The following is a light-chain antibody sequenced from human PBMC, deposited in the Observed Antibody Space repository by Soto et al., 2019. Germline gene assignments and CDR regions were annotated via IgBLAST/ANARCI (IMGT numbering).Light chain of an antibody. J-gene: IGKJ1*01. Sequence: DIQLTQSPSTLSASVGDRVTITCRASQSISSWLAWYQQKPGKAPKLLIYDASSLESGVPSRFSGRGSGTEFTLTISSLRPDDLATYYCQQYNSYLWTFGQGTKV. CDR3: QQYNSYLWT. CDR1: QSISSW. V-gene: IGKV1-5*01. CDR2: DAS.